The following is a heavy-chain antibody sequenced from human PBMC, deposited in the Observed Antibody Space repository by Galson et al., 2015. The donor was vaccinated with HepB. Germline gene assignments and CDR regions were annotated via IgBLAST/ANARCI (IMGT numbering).Heavy chain of an antibody. CDR3: ARFGVELNLDG. Sequence: SLRLSCAASGFTFSCYWMSWVRQAPGKGLEWVANIKQDGSEKYYVDSVKGRFTISRDNAKSSLYLQMNSLRAEDTAVYYCARFGVELNLDGWGQGTLVTVPS. D-gene: IGHD3-16*01. CDR2: IKQDGSEK. CDR1: GFTFSCYW. J-gene: IGHJ4*02. V-gene: IGHV3-7*01.